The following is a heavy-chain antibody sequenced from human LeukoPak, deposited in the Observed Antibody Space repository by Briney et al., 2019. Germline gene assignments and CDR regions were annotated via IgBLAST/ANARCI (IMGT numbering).Heavy chain of an antibody. D-gene: IGHD6-13*01. J-gene: IGHJ4*02. CDR1: GGCISSYY. CDR3: ARDYISSSGVRVTYFDY. V-gene: IGHV4-59*01. CDR2: IYYSGTT. Sequence: TSETLSLTCTVSGGCISSYYWSWIRQPPGKGLECIGYIYYSGTTNYNPSLKTRVTISLDTSKKQFSLKLSSVTAADTAVYYCARDYISSSGVRVTYFDYWGQGTLVTVSS.